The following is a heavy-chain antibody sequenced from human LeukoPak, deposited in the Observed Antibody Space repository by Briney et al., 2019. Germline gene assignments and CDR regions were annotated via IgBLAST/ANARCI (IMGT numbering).Heavy chain of an antibody. CDR1: GGSISDYY. Sequence: PSETLSLTCTVSGGSISDYYWSWIRQPPGKGLEWIGYIYYSGSTNYNPSLKSRVTISVDTSKNQFSLKLSSVTAADTAVYYCAGGIAAAGTSVDYWGQGTLVTVSS. V-gene: IGHV4-59*01. J-gene: IGHJ4*02. D-gene: IGHD6-13*01. CDR3: AGGIAAAGTSVDY. CDR2: IYYSGST.